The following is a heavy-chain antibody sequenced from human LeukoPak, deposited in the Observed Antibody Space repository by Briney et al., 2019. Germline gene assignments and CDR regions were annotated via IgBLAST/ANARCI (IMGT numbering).Heavy chain of an antibody. D-gene: IGHD3-10*01. CDR1: GYTLTELS. CDR2: FDPEDGET. CDR3: ATEILWFGELLS. Sequence: AAVKVSCKVSGYTLTELSMHWVRQAPGKGLEWMGGFDPEDGETIYAQKFQGRVTMTEDTSTDTAYMELSSLRSEDTAVYYCATEILWFGELLSWGQGTLVTVSS. J-gene: IGHJ5*02. V-gene: IGHV1-24*01.